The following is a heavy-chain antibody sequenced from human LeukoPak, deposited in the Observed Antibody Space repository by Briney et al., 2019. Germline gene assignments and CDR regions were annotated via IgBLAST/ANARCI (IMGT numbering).Heavy chain of an antibody. V-gene: IGHV4-38-2*02. J-gene: IGHJ4*02. CDR3: ARHGTGSWYRGYLDY. Sequence: SETLSLTCTVSGYSISSGYYWGWIRQPPGKGLEWIGSIYHSGSTYYNPSLKSRVTISVDTSKNQFSLKLSSVTAADTAVYYCARHGTGSWYRGYLDYWGQGTLVTVSS. CDR2: IYHSGST. CDR1: GYSISSGYY. D-gene: IGHD6-13*01.